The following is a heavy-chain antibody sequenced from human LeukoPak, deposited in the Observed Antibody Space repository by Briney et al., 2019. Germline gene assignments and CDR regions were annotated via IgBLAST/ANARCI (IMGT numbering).Heavy chain of an antibody. CDR2: ISIGSSYI. D-gene: IGHD6-19*01. CDR1: GFTFSSYS. V-gene: IGHV3-21*01. J-gene: IGHJ4*02. CDR3: ARDSSYSSGGGY. Sequence: PGGSLRLSCAASGFTFSSYSMNSVRQAPRKWLELVSSISIGSSYIYYADSVKGPFTISRANAKNSLYMAMNSLTAEEPAVYYCARDSSYSSGGGYWGQGTLVTVSS.